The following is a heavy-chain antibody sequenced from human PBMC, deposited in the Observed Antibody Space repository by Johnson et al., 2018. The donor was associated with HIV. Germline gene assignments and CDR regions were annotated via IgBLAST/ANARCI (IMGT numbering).Heavy chain of an antibody. V-gene: IGHV3-20*04. Sequence: VQLVESGGGVVRPGGSLRLSCAASGFTFDDYGMSWVRQAPGKGLEWVSGINWNGGSTGYADSVKGRFPISRDNAKNSLYLQMNSLRAEDTALYYCAREYLPTYYDDSSGYAFDIWGQGTMVTVSS. D-gene: IGHD3-22*01. CDR1: GFTFDDYG. CDR3: AREYLPTYYDDSSGYAFDI. CDR2: INWNGGST. J-gene: IGHJ3*02.